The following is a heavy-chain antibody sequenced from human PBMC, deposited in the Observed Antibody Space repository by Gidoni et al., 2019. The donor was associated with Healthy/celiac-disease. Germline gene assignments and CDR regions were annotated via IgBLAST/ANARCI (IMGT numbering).Heavy chain of an antibody. V-gene: IGHV3-48*01. CDR2: ISSSSSTI. CDR3: ARESGDLYDYIWGSYRTYYYYYYGMDV. D-gene: IGHD3-16*02. Sequence: EVQLVESGGGLVQPGGSLSLSCAASGFTFSSYSMNWLRQAPGKGLEWVSYISSSSSTIYYADAVKGRFTISRDNAKNSLYLQMNSLRAEDTAVYYCARESGDLYDYIWGSYRTYYYYYYGMDVWGKGTTVTVSS. J-gene: IGHJ6*04. CDR1: GFTFSSYS.